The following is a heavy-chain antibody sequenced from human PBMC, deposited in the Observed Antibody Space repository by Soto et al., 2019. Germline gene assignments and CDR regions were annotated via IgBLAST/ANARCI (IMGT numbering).Heavy chain of an antibody. CDR3: ASARKGYSYGYNWFDP. CDR1: GFTFASHA. V-gene: IGHV3-23*01. Sequence: PGGSLRLSCAASGFTFASHAMNWVRQAPGKGLQWVSTITDSGGRTYYADSVKGRFTISRDNSKNTLSLQMNSLRAEDTAVYYCASARKGYSYGYNWFDPWGQGTLVTVSS. CDR2: ITDSGGRT. J-gene: IGHJ5*02. D-gene: IGHD5-18*01.